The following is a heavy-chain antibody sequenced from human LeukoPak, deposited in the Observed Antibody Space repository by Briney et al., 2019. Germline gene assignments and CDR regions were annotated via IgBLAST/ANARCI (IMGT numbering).Heavy chain of an antibody. J-gene: IGHJ4*02. CDR3: ARGLKSDFWSGYSSRDYFDY. Sequence: ASVKVSCKASGYTFTSYYMHWVRQAPGQGLEWMGIINPSGGSTSYAQKFQGRVTMTRDTSTSTVYMELSSLRSEDTAVYYCARGLKSDFWSGYSSRDYFDYWGQGTLVTASS. CDR1: GYTFTSYY. CDR2: INPSGGST. V-gene: IGHV1-46*01. D-gene: IGHD3-3*01.